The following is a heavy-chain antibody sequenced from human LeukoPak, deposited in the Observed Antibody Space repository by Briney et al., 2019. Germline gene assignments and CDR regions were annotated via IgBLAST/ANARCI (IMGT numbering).Heavy chain of an antibody. CDR1: GYTFTSYY. CDR3: ARDKEKQDTAMDPQKHDYYYYYGMDV. V-gene: IGHV1-46*01. Sequence: GASVKVSCKASGYTFTSYYMHWVRQAPGQGLEWMGIINPSGGSTSYAQKFQGRVTMTRDTSTSTVYMELSSLRSEDTAVYYCARDKEKQDTAMDPQKHDYYYYYGMDVWGQGTTVTVSS. D-gene: IGHD5-18*01. CDR2: INPSGGST. J-gene: IGHJ6*02.